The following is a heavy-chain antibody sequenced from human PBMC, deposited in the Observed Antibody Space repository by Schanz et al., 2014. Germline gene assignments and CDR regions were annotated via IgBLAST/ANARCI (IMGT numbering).Heavy chain of an antibody. CDR2: ISYDGSNK. CDR1: RFTFSSYT. CDR3: AREVERFGENYYYYAMDV. V-gene: IGHV3-30*09. Sequence: QVQLVESGGGVVQPGRSLRLSCAASRFTFSSYTMHWVRQAPGKGLEWVALISYDGSNKYYADSVKGRFAISRDNAKNSLYLQMSSLRDEDTAVYYCAREVERFGENYYYYAMDVWGQGTTVTVSS. J-gene: IGHJ6*02. D-gene: IGHD3-10*01.